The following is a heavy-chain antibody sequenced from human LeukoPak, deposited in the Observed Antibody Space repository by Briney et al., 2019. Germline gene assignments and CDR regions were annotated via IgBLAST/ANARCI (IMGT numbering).Heavy chain of an antibody. J-gene: IGHJ4*02. CDR1: GYTFISYY. CDR2: INPSGGST. Sequence: ASVKVSCKAYGYTFISYYMHWVRQAPGQGLEWMGIINPSGGSTSYAQKFQGRVTMTRDTSTNTIYMELSSLRSEDTAVYYCARVRVGSWYYFDYWGQGTLVAVSS. CDR3: ARVRVGSWYYFDY. V-gene: IGHV1-46*01. D-gene: IGHD6-13*01.